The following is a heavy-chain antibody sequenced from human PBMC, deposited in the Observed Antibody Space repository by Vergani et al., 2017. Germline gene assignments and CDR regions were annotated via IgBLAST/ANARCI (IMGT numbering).Heavy chain of an antibody. CDR2: IYHSGST. J-gene: IGHJ5*02. CDR3: ARGPSGSYSGDNWFDP. CDR1: GGSIRSYY. Sequence: QVQLQESGPGLVEPSETLSLTCTVSGGSIRSYYWSWIRQPPGKGLEWIGYIYHSGSTNYNPSLKSRVTISVDTSKNQFSLKLSSVTAADTAVYYCARGPSGSYSGDNWFDPWGQGTLVTVSS. V-gene: IGHV4-59*01. D-gene: IGHD1-26*01.